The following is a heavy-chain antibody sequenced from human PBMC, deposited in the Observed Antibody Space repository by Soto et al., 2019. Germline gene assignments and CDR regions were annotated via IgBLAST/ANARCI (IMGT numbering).Heavy chain of an antibody. CDR2: ILHDGSAE. CDR1: GFIFTSYG. CDR3: ARSRDGYSFYFYYGMDG. Sequence: PGGSLRLSCAASGFIFTSYGMHWVRLAPGKGLEWMALILHDGSAEYYADSVKGRFTISRDNSKNTLYLQMNSLTAEDTAVYYCARSRDGYSFYFYYGMDGWGQGTTVTVSS. D-gene: IGHD4-4*01. J-gene: IGHJ6*02. V-gene: IGHV3-30*03.